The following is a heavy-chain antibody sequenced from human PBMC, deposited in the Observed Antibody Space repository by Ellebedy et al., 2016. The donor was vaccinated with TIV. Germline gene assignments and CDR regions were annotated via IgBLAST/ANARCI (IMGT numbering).Heavy chain of an antibody. CDR3: ARRDGYNYPRSFDY. CDR2: INHSGST. V-gene: IGHV4-34*01. Sequence: SETLSLXXAVYGGSFSGYYWSWIRQPPGKGLEWIGEINHSGSTNYNPSLKSRVTISVDTSKNQFSLKLSSVTAADTAVYYCARRDGYNYPRSFDYWGQGTLVTVSS. CDR1: GGSFSGYY. D-gene: IGHD5-24*01. J-gene: IGHJ4*02.